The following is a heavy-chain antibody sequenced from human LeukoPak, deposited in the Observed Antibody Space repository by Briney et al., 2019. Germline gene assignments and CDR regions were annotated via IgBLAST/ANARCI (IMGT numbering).Heavy chain of an antibody. CDR3: ARVVVTAILRYFDY. CDR1: GFTFSSYE. V-gene: IGHV3-48*03. D-gene: IGHD2-21*02. CDR2: ISRSATTI. J-gene: IGHJ4*02. Sequence: PGGSLRLSCAASGFTFSSYEMNWVRQAPGKGLEWVSSISRSATTIYYADSVKGRFTISRDNAKNSLYLQMNSLRAEDTAVYYCARVVVTAILRYFDYWGQGTLATVSS.